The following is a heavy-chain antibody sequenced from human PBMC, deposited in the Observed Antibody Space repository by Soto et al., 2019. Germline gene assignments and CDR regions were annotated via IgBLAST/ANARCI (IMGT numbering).Heavy chain of an antibody. D-gene: IGHD3-10*01. CDR1: GYTFTSYG. CDR2: ISAYNGNT. J-gene: IGHJ4*02. CDR3: ARVPLYYYGSGSYRDY. V-gene: IGHV1-18*01. Sequence: ASVKVSCKASGYTFTSYGISWVRQAPGQGLEWMGWISAYNGNTNYAQKLQGRVTMTTDTSTSTAYMELRSLRSDDTAVYYCARVPLYYYGSGSYRDYWGQGTLVTVSS.